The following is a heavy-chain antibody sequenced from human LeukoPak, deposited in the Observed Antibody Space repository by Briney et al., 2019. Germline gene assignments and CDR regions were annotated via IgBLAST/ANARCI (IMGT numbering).Heavy chain of an antibody. V-gene: IGHV3-21*01. CDR2: ISRSSSYI. J-gene: IGHJ4*02. CDR1: GFTFSSYS. D-gene: IGHD2-15*01. Sequence: GGSLRLSCEASGFTFSSYSMNWVRQAPGKGLEWVSSISRSSSYIYYADSVKGRFTISRDNARNSLYLQMNSLRAEDTAVYYCARAPPGRDLLGGFDFWGQGIRVTVSS. CDR3: ARAPPGRDLLGGFDF.